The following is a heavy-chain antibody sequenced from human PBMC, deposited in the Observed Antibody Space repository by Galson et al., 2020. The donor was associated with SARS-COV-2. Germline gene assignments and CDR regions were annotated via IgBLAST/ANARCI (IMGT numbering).Heavy chain of an antibody. V-gene: IGHV4-34*01. J-gene: IGHJ4*02. CDR3: ARVGGGNRFDY. Sequence: SETLSLTCAVYGGSFSGYYWSWIRQPPGKGLEWIGEVNHSGSTNYKPSLKSRVTISVDTSENQLSLKLSSVTAADTAVYYCARVGGGNRFDYWGQGTLVTVSS. CDR1: GGSFSGYY. CDR2: VNHSGST. D-gene: IGHD3-16*01.